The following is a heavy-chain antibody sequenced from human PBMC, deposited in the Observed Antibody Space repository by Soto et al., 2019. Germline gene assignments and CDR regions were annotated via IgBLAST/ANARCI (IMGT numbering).Heavy chain of an antibody. D-gene: IGHD1-7*01. J-gene: IGHJ6*03. CDR2: INPSGGST. CDR3: ARVSSLTGTTSYYYYYMDV. Sequence: ASVKVSCKASGYTFTSYYMHWVRQAPGQGLEWMGIINPSGGSTSYAQKFQGRVTMARDTSTSTVYMELSSLRSEDTAVYYCARVSSLTGTTSYYYYYMDVWGKGTTVTV. V-gene: IGHV1-46*03. CDR1: GYTFTSYY.